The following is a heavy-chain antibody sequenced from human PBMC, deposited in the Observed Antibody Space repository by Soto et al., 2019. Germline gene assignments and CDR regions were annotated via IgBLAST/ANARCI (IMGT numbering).Heavy chain of an antibody. CDR3: ARDGDIVVVPGLSYYGMDV. CDR2: ISSSSSYI. Sequence: EVQLVESGGGLVKPGGSLRLSCAASGFTFSSYSMNWVRQAPGKGLEWVSSISSSSSYIYYADSVKGRFTISRDNAKNSLYLQMNSLRAEDTAVYYCARDGDIVVVPGLSYYGMDVWGQGTTVTVSS. V-gene: IGHV3-21*01. D-gene: IGHD2-2*01. J-gene: IGHJ6*02. CDR1: GFTFSSYS.